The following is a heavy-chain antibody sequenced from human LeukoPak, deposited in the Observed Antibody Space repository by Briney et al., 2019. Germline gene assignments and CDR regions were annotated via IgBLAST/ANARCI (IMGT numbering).Heavy chain of an antibody. D-gene: IGHD5-24*01. Sequence: SGGSLRLSCAASGFTFSSYAMHWVRQAPGKGLEWVAVISYDGSNKYYADSVKGRFTISRDNSKNTLYLQMNSLRAEDTAVYYCAREMATIRRGYYYGMDVWGQGTTVTVSS. J-gene: IGHJ6*02. CDR1: GFTFSSYA. V-gene: IGHV3-30-3*01. CDR3: AREMATIRRGYYYGMDV. CDR2: ISYDGSNK.